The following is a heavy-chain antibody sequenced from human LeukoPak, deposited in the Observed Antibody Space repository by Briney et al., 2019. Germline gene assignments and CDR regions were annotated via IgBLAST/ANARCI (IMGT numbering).Heavy chain of an antibody. CDR2: IYHSGNT. V-gene: IGHV4-38-2*02. D-gene: IGHD2-2*01. Sequence: SETLSLTCTVSDYSISSGYYWGWVRQPPGKGLEWIGIIYHSGNTYYNPSLKSRVTISVDTSKNQFSLKLRSVTAADTAVYYCARVLSTTSRDWFDPWGQGTLVTVSS. J-gene: IGHJ5*02. CDR1: DYSISSGYY. CDR3: ARVLSTTSRDWFDP.